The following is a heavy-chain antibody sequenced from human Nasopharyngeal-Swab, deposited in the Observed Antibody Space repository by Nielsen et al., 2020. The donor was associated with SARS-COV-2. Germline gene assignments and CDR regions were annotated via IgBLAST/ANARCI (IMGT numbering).Heavy chain of an antibody. CDR1: GFTFSTYG. CDR3: ARDQNYGDYAMDL. J-gene: IGHJ6*04. CDR2: IWFDGTNT. D-gene: IGHD4-17*01. V-gene: IGHV3-33*01. Sequence: GGSLRLSCVASGFTFSTYGMHWVRQAPGKGLEWVAVIWFDGTNTYYSDPVKGRFTISRDDSKNTLYLQMNSLRAEDTAVYYCARDQNYGDYAMDLWGRGTTVTVSS.